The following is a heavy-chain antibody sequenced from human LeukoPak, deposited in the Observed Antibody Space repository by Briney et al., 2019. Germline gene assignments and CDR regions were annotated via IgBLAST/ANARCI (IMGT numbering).Heavy chain of an antibody. CDR3: AKDVVRYNWNDVLFDY. J-gene: IGHJ4*02. CDR2: ISWNSGSI. CDR1: GFTFDDYA. Sequence: GGSLRLSCAASGFTFDDYALHWVRQAPGKGLEWVSGISWNSGSIGYADSVKGRFTISRDNAKNSLYLQMNSLRAEDTALYYCAKDVVRYNWNDVLFDYWGQGNLVTVSS. V-gene: IGHV3-9*01. D-gene: IGHD1-1*01.